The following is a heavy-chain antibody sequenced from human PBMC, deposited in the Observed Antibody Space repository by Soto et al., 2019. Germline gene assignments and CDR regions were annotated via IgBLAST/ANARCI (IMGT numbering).Heavy chain of an antibody. J-gene: IGHJ4*02. Sequence: SVKVSCKASGGTFSSYATSLVRQAPGQGLEWMGGIIPIFGAANYAQKFQGRVTITADESTSTAYMELSSLRSEDTAVYYCARDGNYIFDYWVQGTLVTVSS. CDR2: IIPIFGAA. D-gene: IGHD1-7*01. V-gene: IGHV1-69*13. CDR1: GGTFSSYA. CDR3: ARDGNYIFDY.